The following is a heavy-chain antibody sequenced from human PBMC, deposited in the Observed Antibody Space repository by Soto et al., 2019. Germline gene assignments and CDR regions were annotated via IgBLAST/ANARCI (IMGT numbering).Heavy chain of an antibody. CDR2: ISPFGGAT. CDR3: AKGRGGKTVANFGMDV. D-gene: IGHD3-16*01. J-gene: IGHJ6*02. V-gene: IGHV1-46*01. Sequence: GASVKVSCKASGDSVSNDYLHWVRQAPGQGFEWLGLISPFGGATAYAQRFKGRVTVTMDKSSTSFYLELSSLRSDDTAVYYCAKGRGGKTVANFGMDVWGQGTTVTVSS. CDR1: GDSVSNDY.